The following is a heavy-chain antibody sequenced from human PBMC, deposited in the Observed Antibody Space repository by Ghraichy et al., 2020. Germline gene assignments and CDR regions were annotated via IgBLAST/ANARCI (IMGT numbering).Heavy chain of an antibody. V-gene: IGHV4-30-2*01. CDR1: GGSISSGPYS. D-gene: IGHD3-3*01. Sequence: SETLSLTCTVSGGSISSGPYSWTWIRQPPGKDLEWMGYIYYSGTAFYNPSLKSRVAISLDRFYNNRFSLKLTSVTAADTAVYYCAVLVSYGVDVWGQGTAVTVSS. J-gene: IGHJ6*02. CDR3: AVLVSYGVDV. CDR2: IYYSGTA.